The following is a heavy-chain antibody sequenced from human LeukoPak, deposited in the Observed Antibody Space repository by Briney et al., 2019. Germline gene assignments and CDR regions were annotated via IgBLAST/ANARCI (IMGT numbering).Heavy chain of an antibody. V-gene: IGHV3-21*01. CDR1: GFSFSSYT. J-gene: IGHJ4*02. CDR2: INYSGAYT. Sequence: GGSLRLSCSASGFSFSSYTMDWVRQSPGNGLEWVSSINYSGAYTFYADSVKGRFTISRDSFENSLYLQMNSLRAEDTAVYYCATQFRGGSIDYWGQGTLVTVSS. D-gene: IGHD3-10*01. CDR3: ATQFRGGSIDY.